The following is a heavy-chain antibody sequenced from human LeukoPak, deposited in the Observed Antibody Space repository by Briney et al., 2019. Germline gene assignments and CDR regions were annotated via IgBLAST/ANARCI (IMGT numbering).Heavy chain of an antibody. CDR2: IWYDGSNK. Sequence: GGSLRLSCAASGFTFSSYGMHGVRQAPGKGLEWVAVIWYDGSNKYYADSVKGRFTISRDNSKNTLYLQMNSLRAEDTAVYYCAKDGYCGGDCYSYFDYWGQGTLVTVSS. V-gene: IGHV3-33*06. J-gene: IGHJ4*02. CDR1: GFTFSSYG. CDR3: AKDGYCGGDCYSYFDY. D-gene: IGHD2-21*02.